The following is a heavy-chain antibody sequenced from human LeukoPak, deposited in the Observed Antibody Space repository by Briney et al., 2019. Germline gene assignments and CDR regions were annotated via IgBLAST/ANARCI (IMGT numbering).Heavy chain of an antibody. V-gene: IGHV4-31*11. D-gene: IGHD4-23*01. CDR3: ARYDYGGGYDAFDI. Sequence: PSETLSLTCAVSGGSISSGGYCWSWIRQHPGKRLEWIGYIYYSGSTYYNPSLKSRVTISVDTSKNQFSLKLSSVTAADTAVYYCARYDYGGGYDAFDIWGQGTMVTVSS. CDR1: GGSISSGGYC. J-gene: IGHJ3*02. CDR2: IYYSGST.